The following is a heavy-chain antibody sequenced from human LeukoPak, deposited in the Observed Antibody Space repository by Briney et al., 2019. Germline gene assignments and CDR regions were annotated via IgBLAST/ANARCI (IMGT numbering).Heavy chain of an antibody. CDR1: GFTFSNYA. CDR2: IYSGGNT. J-gene: IGHJ6*02. Sequence: GGSLRLSCAASGFTFSNYAMSWVRQAPGEGLQWVSVIYSGGNTYYADSVKGRFTISRDDSKNTLYLQMNSLRAEDTAVYYCARENNFGSGMDVWGQGTTVTVSS. V-gene: IGHV3-53*01. CDR3: ARENNFGSGMDV. D-gene: IGHD3-10*01.